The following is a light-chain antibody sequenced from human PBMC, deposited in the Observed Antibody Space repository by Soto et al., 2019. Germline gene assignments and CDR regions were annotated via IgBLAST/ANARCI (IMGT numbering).Light chain of an antibody. V-gene: IGKV3-20*01. J-gene: IGKJ3*01. CDR2: GAS. CDR3: QQYGRSPRT. Sequence: EIVLTQSPGTLSLSPGERATLSCRASQSVSSSFLAWYQQKPGQAPRLLIYGASSRATGIPDRFSGSGSGTDFTLTISRLEPEDFAVYYCQQYGRSPRTFGPGTTVDI. CDR1: QSVSSSF.